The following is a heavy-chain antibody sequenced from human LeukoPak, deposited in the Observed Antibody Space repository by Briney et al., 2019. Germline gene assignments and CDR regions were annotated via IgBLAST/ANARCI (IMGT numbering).Heavy chain of an antibody. Sequence: SETLSLTCTVPGGSIRCYFWSWIRQPPGKGLESIGYIFYSGSTNSNPSLKSRVSISVDTSKNQFSLKLSSVTAADTAVYYCARVRYSGTLGLDPWGQGTLVTVSS. D-gene: IGHD3-10*01. V-gene: IGHV4-59*01. CDR1: GGSIRCYF. CDR2: IFYSGST. J-gene: IGHJ5*02. CDR3: ARVRYSGTLGLDP.